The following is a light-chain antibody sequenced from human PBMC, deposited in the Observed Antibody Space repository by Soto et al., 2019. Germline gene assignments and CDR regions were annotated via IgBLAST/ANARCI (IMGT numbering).Light chain of an antibody. CDR2: QDD. CDR3: QAWDSGTEV. Sequence: YELTQPPSVSVSPGQTASITCSGDKLGDKYASWYQQKPGQSPVMVIYQDDKRPSGIPGRFSGSNSGNTATLTISETQTMDEADYYCQAWDSGTEVFGTGTKLTVL. V-gene: IGLV3-1*01. CDR1: KLGDKY. J-gene: IGLJ1*01.